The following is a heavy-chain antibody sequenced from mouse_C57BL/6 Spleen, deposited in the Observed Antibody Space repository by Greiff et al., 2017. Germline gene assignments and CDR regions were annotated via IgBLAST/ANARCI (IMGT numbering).Heavy chain of an antibody. V-gene: IGHV2-2*01. CDR2: IWSGGST. D-gene: IGHD2-5*01. J-gene: IGHJ3*01. CDR3: ARNDYSNYAWFAY. Sequence: VHLVESGPGLVQPSQSLSITCTVSGFSLTSYGVHWVRQSPGKGLEWLGVIWSGGSTDYNAAFISRLSISKDNSKSQVFFKMNSLQADDTAIYYCARNDYSNYAWFAYWGQGTLVTVSA. CDR1: GFSLTSYG.